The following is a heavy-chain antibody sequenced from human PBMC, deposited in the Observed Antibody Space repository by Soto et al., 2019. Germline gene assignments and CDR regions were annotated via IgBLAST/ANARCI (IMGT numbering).Heavy chain of an antibody. J-gene: IGHJ5*02. Sequence: PGGSLRLSCAASGFTFSSYAMSWVRQAPGKGLEWVSAISGSGGSTYYADSVKGRFTISRDNSKNTLYLQMNSLRAEDTAVYYCAKVSSPYYYDSSGYSEWFDPWGQGTLVTVSS. V-gene: IGHV3-23*01. CDR3: AKVSSPYYYDSSGYSEWFDP. CDR1: GFTFSSYA. D-gene: IGHD3-22*01. CDR2: ISGSGGST.